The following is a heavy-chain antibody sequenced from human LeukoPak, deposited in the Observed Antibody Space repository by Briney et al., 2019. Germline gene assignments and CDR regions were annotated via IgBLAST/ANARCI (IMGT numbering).Heavy chain of an antibody. CDR3: ARGYHDSSGYDPTPQGFDY. CDR2: IKQDGSEK. J-gene: IGHJ4*02. Sequence: GGSLRLSCAASGFTFSSYWMSWVRQAPGKGLEWVANIKQDGSEKYYVDSVKGRFTISRDNAKNSLYLQMNSLRAEDTAVYYCARGYHDSSGYDPTPQGFDYWGQGTLVTVSS. D-gene: IGHD3-22*01. CDR1: GFTFSSYW. V-gene: IGHV3-7*01.